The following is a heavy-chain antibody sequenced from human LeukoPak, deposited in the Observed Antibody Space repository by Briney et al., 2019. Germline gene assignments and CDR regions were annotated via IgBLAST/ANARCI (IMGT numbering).Heavy chain of an antibody. J-gene: IGHJ5*02. V-gene: IGHV3-30*03. D-gene: IGHD3-10*01. CDR3: ASGSYYYGSGSYYLTGWFDP. CDR1: GFTFSSYG. CDR2: ISYDGSNK. Sequence: GGSLRLSCAASGFTFSSYGMHWVRQAPGKGLEWVAVISYDGSNKYYADSVKGRFTISRDNSKNTLYLQMNSLRAEDTAVYYCASGSYYYGSGSYYLTGWFDPWGQGTLVTVSS.